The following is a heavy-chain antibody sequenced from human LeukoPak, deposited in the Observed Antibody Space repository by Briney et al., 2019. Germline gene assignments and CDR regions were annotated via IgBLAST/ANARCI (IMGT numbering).Heavy chain of an antibody. CDR2: INHSGST. J-gene: IGHJ4*02. V-gene: IGHV4-34*01. CDR1: GGSFSGYY. D-gene: IGHD6-19*01. CDR3: ASSSGWTSFDY. Sequence: PSETLSLTCAVYGGSFSGYYWSWIRQPPGKGLEWIGEINHSGSTNYNPSLKSRVTISVDTSKNQFSLKLSSVTAADTAVYYCASSSGWTSFDYWGQGTLVTVSS.